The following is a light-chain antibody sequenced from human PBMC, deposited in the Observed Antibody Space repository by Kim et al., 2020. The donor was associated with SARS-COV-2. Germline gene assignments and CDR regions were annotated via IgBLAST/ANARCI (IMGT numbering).Light chain of an antibody. CDR3: QQTYSFHPT. J-gene: IGKJ1*01. Sequence: ASVGDRVTITCRARQTISTSLNWYQQKPGKAPMLLIFAASSLHGGVPSGFNASGSGTDFTLTISNLQPEDFATYSCQQTYSFHPTFGQGTKVDIK. CDR1: QTISTS. CDR2: AAS. V-gene: IGKV1-39*01.